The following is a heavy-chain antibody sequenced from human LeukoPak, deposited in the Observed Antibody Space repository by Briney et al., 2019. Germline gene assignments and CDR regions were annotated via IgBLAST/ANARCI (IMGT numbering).Heavy chain of an antibody. D-gene: IGHD6-13*01. CDR2: IYYSGST. V-gene: IGHV4-31*03. CDR3: ASGPSIAAGAYYFDY. Sequence: SETLSLTCTVSGGSISSGGYYWSWIRQHPGKGLEWIGYIYYSGSTYYNPSLKSRVTISVDTSKNQFSLKLSSVTAADTAVYYCASGPSIAAGAYYFDYWGQGTLVTVSS. CDR1: GGSISSGGYY. J-gene: IGHJ4*02.